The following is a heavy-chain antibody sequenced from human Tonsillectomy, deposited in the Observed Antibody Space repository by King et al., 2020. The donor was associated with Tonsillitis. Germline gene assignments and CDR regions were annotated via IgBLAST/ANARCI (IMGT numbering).Heavy chain of an antibody. CDR3: ARDGQLSTPLDY. Sequence: QLVQSGAEVKKPGSSVKVSCKASGDTFSNYAISWVRQAPGQGLEWMRRIIPILGIAHYAQEFQGRVTITADKSTSTAYMEVSSLRSEDTAVYYCARDGQLSTPLDYWGQGTLVTVSS. CDR2: IIPILGIA. J-gene: IGHJ4*02. V-gene: IGHV1-69*09. D-gene: IGHD1-1*01. CDR1: GDTFSNYA.